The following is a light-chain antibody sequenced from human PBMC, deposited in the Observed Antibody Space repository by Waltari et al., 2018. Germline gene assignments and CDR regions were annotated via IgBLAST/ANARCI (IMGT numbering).Light chain of an antibody. J-gene: IGKJ1*01. CDR3: QHYSDWPPWT. Sequence: DIVMTQSPAVLYLSPGERATLSCTASQNVYSSLAWYQQRRGQAPRLLIRAASTRATGGPARFSATGSGTEFTLTISSLQSEDFAVYYCQHYSDWPPWTFGQGTRVE. V-gene: IGKV3-15*01. CDR2: AAS. CDR1: QNVYSS.